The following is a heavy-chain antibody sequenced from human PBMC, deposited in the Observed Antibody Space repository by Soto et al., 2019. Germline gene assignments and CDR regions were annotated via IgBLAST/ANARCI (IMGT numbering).Heavy chain of an antibody. J-gene: IGHJ4*02. Sequence: PSETLSLTCTVSGGSISSSSYYWGWIRQPPGKGLEWIGSIYYSGSTYYNPSLKSRVTISVDTSKNQFSLKPSSVTAADTAVYYCARHYYDTLGYWGQGTLVTVSS. CDR3: ARHYYDTLGY. V-gene: IGHV4-39*01. CDR1: GGSISSSSYY. D-gene: IGHD3-22*01. CDR2: IYYSGST.